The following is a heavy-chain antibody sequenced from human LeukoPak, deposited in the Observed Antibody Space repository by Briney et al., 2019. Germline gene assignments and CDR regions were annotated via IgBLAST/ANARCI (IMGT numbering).Heavy chain of an antibody. Sequence: GGSVRLSCAAWGLTLSSYSMHWVRQAPGKGLEWVSSSSSCSSYIYYADSDKARFTICRDNPKTSLNLQMRCVRAEDTAVYYCARRSLTGDYYLDYWGQGTLVTVSS. CDR3: ARRSLTGDYYLDY. J-gene: IGHJ4*02. CDR2: SSSCSSYI. CDR1: GLTLSSYS. V-gene: IGHV3-21*01. D-gene: IGHD3-9*01.